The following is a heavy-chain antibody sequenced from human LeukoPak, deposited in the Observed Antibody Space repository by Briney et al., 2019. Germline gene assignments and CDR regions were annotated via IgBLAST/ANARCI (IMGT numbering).Heavy chain of an antibody. CDR1: GYTFTGHF. Sequence: ASVKVSCKASGYTFTGHFMHWVRQAPGQGLEWMGIINPSGGSTSYGQKFQGRVTMTRNTSISTAYMELSSLRSEDTAVYYCARYSRADAFDIWGQGTMVTVSS. CDR3: ARYSRADAFDI. J-gene: IGHJ3*02. V-gene: IGHV1-46*01. CDR2: INPSGGST. D-gene: IGHD6-13*01.